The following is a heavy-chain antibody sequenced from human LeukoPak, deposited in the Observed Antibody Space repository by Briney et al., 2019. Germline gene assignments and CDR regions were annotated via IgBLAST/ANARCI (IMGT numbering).Heavy chain of an antibody. Sequence: SGGSLGLSCSASGFTFSTSAMHWVRQAPGKGLEYVSSLGVNGISAYYADSVRGRFSISRDNSKGTLFLQMSSLRAEDTAVYYCVKGQEVVYTPTFDFWGQGTLVTVSS. D-gene: IGHD2-8*02. CDR3: VKGQEVVYTPTFDF. CDR1: GFTFSTSA. J-gene: IGHJ4*02. V-gene: IGHV3-64D*09. CDR2: LGVNGISA.